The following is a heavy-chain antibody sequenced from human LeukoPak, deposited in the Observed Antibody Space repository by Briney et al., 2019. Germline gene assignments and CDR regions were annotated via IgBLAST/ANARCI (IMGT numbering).Heavy chain of an antibody. D-gene: IGHD2-15*01. J-gene: IGHJ6*02. CDR2: IYYSGST. CDR1: GGSISSYY. CDR3: ARRYLGYCRGGSCPLNYYGVDV. Sequence: SETLSLTCTVSGGSISSYYWSWIRPPPGKGLEWIGYIYYSGSTNYNPSLKSRVTISVDTSKNQFSLKLSSVTAADTAVYYCARRYLGYCRGGSCPLNYYGVDVWGQGTSVTVSS. V-gene: IGHV4-59*08.